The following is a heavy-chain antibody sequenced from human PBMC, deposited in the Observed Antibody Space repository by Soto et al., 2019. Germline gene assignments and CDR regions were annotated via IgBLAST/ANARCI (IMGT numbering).Heavy chain of an antibody. D-gene: IGHD2-15*01. CDR3: NRVVVAATPNYYYGMDV. J-gene: IGHJ6*02. CDR2: IRSKAYGGTT. Sequence: GGSLXLSCTASGFTFGDYAMSWFRQAPGKGLEWVGFIRSKAYGGTTEYAASVKGRFTISRDDSKSIAYLQMNSLKTEDTAVYYCNRVVVAATPNYYYGMDVWGQGTTVTVSS. V-gene: IGHV3-49*03. CDR1: GFTFGDYA.